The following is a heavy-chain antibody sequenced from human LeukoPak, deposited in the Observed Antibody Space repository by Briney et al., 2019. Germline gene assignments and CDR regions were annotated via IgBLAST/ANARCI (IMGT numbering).Heavy chain of an antibody. CDR3: ARDPPYYGSMDV. D-gene: IGHD3-10*01. CDR2: ISAYNGNK. CDR1: GYTFTSYG. Sequence: GSAKVSCKASGYTFTSYGISWVRQAPGQGLEWMGWISAYNGNKNDAQKLQGRVTMTTDTSTSTAYMELRSLRSDDTAVYYCARDPPYYGSMDVWGQGTTVTVSS. V-gene: IGHV1-18*01. J-gene: IGHJ6*02.